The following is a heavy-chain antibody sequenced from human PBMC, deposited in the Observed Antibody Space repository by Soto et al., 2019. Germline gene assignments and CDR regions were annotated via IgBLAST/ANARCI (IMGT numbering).Heavy chain of an antibody. D-gene: IGHD3-10*01. Sequence: SETLSLTCTVSGGCMISYYWSWIRQPPGKGLEWIGYIYHSGNTNHNPSLKSRVTISVDTSKNQFSLKLSSVTAADTAVYYCARAHIWFGEFYGMDFWGQGTTVTVSS. J-gene: IGHJ6*02. CDR3: ARAHIWFGEFYGMDF. V-gene: IGHV4-59*01. CDR2: IYHSGNT. CDR1: GGCMISYY.